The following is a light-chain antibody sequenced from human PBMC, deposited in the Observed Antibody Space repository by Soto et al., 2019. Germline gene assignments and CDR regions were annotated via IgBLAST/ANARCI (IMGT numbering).Light chain of an antibody. V-gene: IGLV2-14*01. CDR2: DVS. CDR1: SSDGGTYNY. J-gene: IGLJ1*01. CDR3: SSYTSSSTPYV. Sequence: QSVLTQPASVSVSTGQSITISCTGTSSDGGTYNYVSWYQQHPGKAPKLMIYDVSYRPSGVSNRFSGSKSGNTASLTISGLQAEDEADYYCSSYTSSSTPYVCGSGTKLTVL.